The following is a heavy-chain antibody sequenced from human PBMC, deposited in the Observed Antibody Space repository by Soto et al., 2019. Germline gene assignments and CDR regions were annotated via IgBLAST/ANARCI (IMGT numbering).Heavy chain of an antibody. CDR1: GFTFSTYA. Sequence: PGGSLRLSCAASGFTFSTYAMNWVRQAPGKGLEWVSVIYSGGSTYYADSVKGRFTISRDNSKNTLYLQMNSLRVEDTAVYYCARGAPYGSGSYYKDWGQGTLVTVSS. V-gene: IGHV3-53*01. D-gene: IGHD3-10*01. CDR3: ARGAPYGSGSYYKD. J-gene: IGHJ1*01. CDR2: IYSGGST.